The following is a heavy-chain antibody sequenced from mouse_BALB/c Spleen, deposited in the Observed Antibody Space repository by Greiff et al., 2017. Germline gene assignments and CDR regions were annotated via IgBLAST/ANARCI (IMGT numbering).Heavy chain of an antibody. J-gene: IGHJ4*01. CDR3: ARGGYGYGYYAMDY. D-gene: IGHD1-2*01. V-gene: IGHV5-6-5*01. CDR2: ISSGGST. CDR1: GFTFSSYA. Sequence: EVHLVESGGGLVKPGGSLKLSCAASGFTFSSYAMSWVRQTPEKRLEWVASISSGGSTYYPDRVKGRFTTSRDNARNILYLQMSSLRSEDTAMYYCARGGYGYGYYAMDYWGQGTSVTVSS.